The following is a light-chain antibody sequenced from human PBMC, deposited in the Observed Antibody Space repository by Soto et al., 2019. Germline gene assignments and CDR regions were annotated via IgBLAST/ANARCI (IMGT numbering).Light chain of an antibody. V-gene: IGKV1-5*03. J-gene: IGKJ1*01. Sequence: DIPMTQSPSTLSASEGDRVTITCRASHSISTWLAWYQQRPGKAPKLLIYKASSLESGVPSRFSGSGSGTEFTLTISSLKPEDFATYYCQQYDSYPWTFGQGTKVEIK. CDR3: QQYDSYPWT. CDR1: HSISTW. CDR2: KAS.